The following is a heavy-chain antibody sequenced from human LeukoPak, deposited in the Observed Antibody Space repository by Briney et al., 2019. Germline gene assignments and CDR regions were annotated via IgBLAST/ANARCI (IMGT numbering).Heavy chain of an antibody. CDR3: ARAGRAYSSSWYWFDP. V-gene: IGHV3-21*01. J-gene: IGHJ5*02. Sequence: GGSLRLSCAASGFTFSSYNMNWVRQAPGKGLEWVSSISSSSSYIYYADSVKGRFTISRDNAKNTLYLQMNSLRAEDTAVYYCARAGRAYSSSWYWFDPWGQGTLVTVSS. CDR1: GFTFSSYN. CDR2: ISSSSSYI. D-gene: IGHD6-13*01.